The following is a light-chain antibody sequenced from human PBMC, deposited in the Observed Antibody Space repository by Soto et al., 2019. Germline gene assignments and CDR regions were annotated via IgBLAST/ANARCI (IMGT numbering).Light chain of an antibody. V-gene: IGKV1-9*01. CDR1: QGIAGS. Sequence: DIQLTQSPSFLSASVRGRVTITCRASQGIAGSLAWYQQKPGKPPKLLIYAESTLQSGVPSRFSGSGSGTRGTLTISSLQPDDFATYYCQQVKSYPRTFGGGTKVDIK. J-gene: IGKJ4*01. CDR3: QQVKSYPRT. CDR2: AES.